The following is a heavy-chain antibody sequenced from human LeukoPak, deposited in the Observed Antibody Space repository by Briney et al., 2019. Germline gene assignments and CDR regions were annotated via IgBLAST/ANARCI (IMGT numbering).Heavy chain of an antibody. CDR2: IYYSGST. CDR1: GGSMSSSSYY. J-gene: IGHJ3*02. CDR3: ARHGYCSSTSCYRAYDAFDI. Sequence: SETLSLTCTVSGGSMSSSSYYWGWIRQPPGKGLEWIGSIYYSGSTYYNPSLKSRVTISVDTSKNQFSLKLSSVTAAGTAVYYCARHGYCSSTSCYRAYDAFDIWGQGTMVTVS. D-gene: IGHD2-2*03. V-gene: IGHV4-39*01.